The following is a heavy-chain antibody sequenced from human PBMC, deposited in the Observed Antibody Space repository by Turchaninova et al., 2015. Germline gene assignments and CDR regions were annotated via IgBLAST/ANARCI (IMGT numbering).Heavy chain of an antibody. V-gene: IGHV5-51*01. J-gene: IGHJ2*01. CDR1: GYSVTSYW. CDR2: IDPGDSET. CDR3: ARRWVDTAFFDL. Sequence: VQLVQSGAEVKKPGESLRISGKGSGYSVTSYWVGRVRQRPGKGLEWRGIIDPGDSETRYSPSFQGQVTISADKSISTAFLQWSSLKASDTAMYYCARRWVDTAFFDLWGRGTLVTVAP. D-gene: IGHD5-18*01.